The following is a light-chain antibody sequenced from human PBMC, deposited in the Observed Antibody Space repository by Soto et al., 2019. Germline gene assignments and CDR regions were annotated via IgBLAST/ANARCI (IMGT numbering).Light chain of an antibody. CDR2: GAS. CDR3: QQYGSSPT. J-gene: IGKJ1*01. V-gene: IGKV3-20*01. CDR1: QSVSSNY. Sequence: EIVLTQSPGTLSLSPGERATLSCRASQSVSSNYITWYQQKPGQAPRRLIFGASSRATGIPDRFSGSGSGTDFTLTISRLEPEDFAVYYCQQYGSSPTFGQGTKVDIK.